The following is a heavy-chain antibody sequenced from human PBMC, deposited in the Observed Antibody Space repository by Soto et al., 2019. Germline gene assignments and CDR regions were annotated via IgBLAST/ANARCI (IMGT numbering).Heavy chain of an antibody. CDR3: ARGLSSGWFDY. Sequence: EVQLVESGGGLVKPGGSLRVSCAASGFTFSNYSMNWVRQAPGKGLEWVSSMSSTSKYIYYADLVKGRFTISRDNAKKSLYLQMNSLRAEDTAVYYCARGLSSGWFDYWGQGTLVTVSA. V-gene: IGHV3-21*01. CDR2: MSSTSKYI. D-gene: IGHD6-19*01. CDR1: GFTFSNYS. J-gene: IGHJ5*01.